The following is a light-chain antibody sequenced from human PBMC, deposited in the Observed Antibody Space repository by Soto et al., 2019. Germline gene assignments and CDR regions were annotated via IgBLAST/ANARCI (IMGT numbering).Light chain of an antibody. J-gene: IGLJ3*02. CDR1: SSNIGAGYD. Sequence: QLVLTQPPSVSGAPGQRVTISCTGSSSNIGAGYDVHWYQQLPGTAPKLLIYGNSNRPSGVPDRFSGSKSGTSASLAITGLQAEEEADYYCQSYDSSLSVWVFGGGTKLTVL. V-gene: IGLV1-40*01. CDR2: GNS. CDR3: QSYDSSLSVWV.